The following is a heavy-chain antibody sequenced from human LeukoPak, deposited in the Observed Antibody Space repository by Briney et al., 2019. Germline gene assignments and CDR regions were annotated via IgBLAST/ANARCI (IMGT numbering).Heavy chain of an antibody. CDR2: VNLQGST. D-gene: IGHD3-10*01. CDR1: GGSITNTNY. V-gene: IGHV4-4*02. CDR3: ARYPGLEGTGSRGAFDY. Sequence: SGTLPLTCGVSGGSITNTNYWTWVRQPPGKGLEWIGEVNLQGSTNYNPSLKSRVTISVDTSKNQFSLKLSSVTAADTAVYYCARYPGLEGTGSRGAFDYWGQGTLVTVSS. J-gene: IGHJ4*02.